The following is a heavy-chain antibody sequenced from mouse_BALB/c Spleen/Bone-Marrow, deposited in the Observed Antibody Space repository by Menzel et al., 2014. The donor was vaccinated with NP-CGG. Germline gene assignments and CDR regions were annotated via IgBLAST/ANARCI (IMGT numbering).Heavy chain of an antibody. CDR1: GYAFSNSW. V-gene: IGHV1-82*01. CDR2: IYTGDGDT. J-gene: IGHJ4*01. D-gene: IGHD2-2*01. Sequence: VQLQESGPELVKPGASVKISCTASGYAFSNSWMNWVKQRPGQGLEWIGRIYTGDGDTKYNGNFKGKATMTADNSSSTAYMQLSSLTSVDTAVYFCARSNGYRDFDYWGQGTPVTVSS. CDR3: ARSNGYRDFDY.